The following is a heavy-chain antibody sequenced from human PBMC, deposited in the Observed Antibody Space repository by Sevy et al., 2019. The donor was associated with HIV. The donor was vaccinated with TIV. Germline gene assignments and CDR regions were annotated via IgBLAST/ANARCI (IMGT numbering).Heavy chain of an antibody. CDR2: TYYRSKWYN. CDR1: GDSVSSNSAA. Sequence: SQTVSLTCAISGDSVSSNSAAWNWIRQSPSRGLEWLGRTYYRSKWYNDYAVSVKSRITINPDTSVNQFSLQLNSVTPEHTAASYCARRSSWYIGDWFDPWGQGTLVTVSS. J-gene: IGHJ5*02. D-gene: IGHD6-13*01. V-gene: IGHV6-1*01. CDR3: ARRSSWYIGDWFDP.